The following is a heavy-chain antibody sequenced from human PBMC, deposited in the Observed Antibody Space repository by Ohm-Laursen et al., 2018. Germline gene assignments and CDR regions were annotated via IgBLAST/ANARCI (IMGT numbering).Heavy chain of an antibody. J-gene: IGHJ2*01. Sequence: ASVKVSCKASGYTFTGYYMHWVRQAPGQGLEWMGWINPNNGGTNYAQKFQGRVTMTKDTSISTAYMELSRLRSDDTAVYYCAALLYDYVWGSYRYGWYFDLWGRGTLVTVSS. CDR2: INPNNGGT. V-gene: IGHV1-2*02. CDR3: AALLYDYVWGSYRYGWYFDL. D-gene: IGHD3-16*02. CDR1: GYTFTGYY.